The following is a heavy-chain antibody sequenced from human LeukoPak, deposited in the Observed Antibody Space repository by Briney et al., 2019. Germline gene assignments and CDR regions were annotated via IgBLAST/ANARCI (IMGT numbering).Heavy chain of an antibody. V-gene: IGHV3-74*03. CDR1: GFTFSSYW. D-gene: IGHD1-26*01. J-gene: IGHJ5*02. CDR2: INSDGSST. CDR3: ARDSRMGATNIRFDP. Sequence: GGSLRLSCAASGFTFSSYWMHWVRQAPGKGLVWVSRINSDGSSTTYADSVKGRFAISRDNAKNTLFLQMNSLSPEDTAVYYCARDSRMGATNIRFDPWGQGTLVTVSS.